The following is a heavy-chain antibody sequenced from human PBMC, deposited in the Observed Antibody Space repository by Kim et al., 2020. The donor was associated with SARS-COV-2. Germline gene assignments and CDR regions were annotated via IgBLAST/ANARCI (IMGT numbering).Heavy chain of an antibody. CDR1: GFTFSSYS. D-gene: IGHD1-20*01. CDR2: ISSSSSYI. CDR3: ARFWGGITGTTPGGIDY. V-gene: IGHV3-21*01. Sequence: GGSLRLSCAASGFTFSSYSMNWVRQAPGKGLEWVSSISSSSSYIYYADSVKGRFTISRDNAKNSLYLQMNSLRAEDTAVYYCARFWGGITGTTPGGIDYWGQGTLVTVSS. J-gene: IGHJ4*02.